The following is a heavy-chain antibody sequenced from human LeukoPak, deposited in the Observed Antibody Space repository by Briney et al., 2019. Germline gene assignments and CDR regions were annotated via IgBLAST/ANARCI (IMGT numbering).Heavy chain of an antibody. D-gene: IGHD6-19*01. J-gene: IGHJ5*02. Sequence: GGSLRLSCAASGFTFSAYCMHWVRQAPGKGLVWVSRIDSDGSATRYADSVKGRFTISRDNAKNTLYLQMNSLRAEDTAVYYCARDPDNSGWYHWFDPWGQGTLVTVSS. CDR1: GFTFSAYC. CDR2: IDSDGSAT. V-gene: IGHV3-74*01. CDR3: ARDPDNSGWYHWFDP.